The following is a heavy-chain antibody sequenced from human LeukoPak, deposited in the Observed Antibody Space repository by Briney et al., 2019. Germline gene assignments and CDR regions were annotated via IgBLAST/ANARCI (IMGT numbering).Heavy chain of an antibody. CDR3: ARDIVGYYDFWSGDAFDI. Sequence: SETLSLTCAVSGGSISSSNWWSWVRPPPGKGLEWIGEIYHSGSTNYNPSLKSRVTISVDKSKNQFSLKLSSVTAADTAVYYCARDIVGYYDFWSGDAFDIWGQGTMVTVSS. D-gene: IGHD3-3*01. V-gene: IGHV4-4*02. CDR2: IYHSGST. CDR1: GGSISSSNW. J-gene: IGHJ3*02.